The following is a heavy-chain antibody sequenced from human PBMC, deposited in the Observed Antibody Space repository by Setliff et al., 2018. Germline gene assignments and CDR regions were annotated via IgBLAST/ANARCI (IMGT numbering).Heavy chain of an antibody. CDR3: ARASRFGTIVYRGDYYMDV. CDR2: INTNTGFP. Sequence: ASVKVSCKASGYTFTNYAMNWVRQAPGQGLEWMGWINTNTGFPTYAQGFTGRFVFSLDTSVSTAYLQISSLKPEDTGVYYCARASRFGTIVYRGDYYMDVWGEGTTVTVSS. J-gene: IGHJ6*03. V-gene: IGHV7-4-1*02. CDR1: GYTFTNYA. D-gene: IGHD3-10*01.